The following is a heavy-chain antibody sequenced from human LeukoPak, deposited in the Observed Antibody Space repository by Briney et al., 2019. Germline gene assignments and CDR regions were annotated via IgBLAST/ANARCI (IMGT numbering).Heavy chain of an antibody. CDR3: AGDVSSSTGCS. CDR2: IIPISDTA. D-gene: IGHD2-2*01. CDR1: GAMFSSYA. Sequence: GASVKVSCKAYGAMFSSYAIIWVRQAPGQGLEWMGGIIPISDTANYAQKFQDRITITADRSTQTAYMEMRSLTSDDTAVYYCAGDVSSSTGCSWGQGTLVIVYS. J-gene: IGHJ5*02. V-gene: IGHV1-69*06.